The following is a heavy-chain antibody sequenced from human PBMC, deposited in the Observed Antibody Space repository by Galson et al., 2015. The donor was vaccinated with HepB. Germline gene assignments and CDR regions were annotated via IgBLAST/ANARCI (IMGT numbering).Heavy chain of an antibody. CDR3: ARDPRGVTGTTSLFWFWGDIGWFDP. D-gene: IGHD1-7*01. CDR1: GFTFSDYY. J-gene: IGHJ5*02. V-gene: IGHV3-11*06. Sequence: SLRLSCAASGFTFSDYYMSWIRQAPGKGLEWVSYISSSSSYTNYADSVKGRFTISRDNAKNSLYLQMNSLRAEDTAVYYCARDPRGVTGTTSLFWFWGDIGWFDPWGQGTLVTVSS. CDR2: ISSSSSYT.